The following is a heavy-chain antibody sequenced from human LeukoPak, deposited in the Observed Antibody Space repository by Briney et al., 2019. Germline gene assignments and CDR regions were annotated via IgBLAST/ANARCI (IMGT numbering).Heavy chain of an antibody. Sequence: KTGGSLRLSCAASGFTFSDFYMSWLRQAPGKGPQWVSYISSRSSTYTDYADSVKGRFTISRDNAKNSLFLQMNTLRANDTAVYYCARIGRSGFVLDVWGQGTTVTVSS. CDR1: GFTFSDFY. CDR3: ARIGRSGFVLDV. CDR2: ISSRSSTYT. V-gene: IGHV3-11*03. J-gene: IGHJ6*02. D-gene: IGHD3-10*01.